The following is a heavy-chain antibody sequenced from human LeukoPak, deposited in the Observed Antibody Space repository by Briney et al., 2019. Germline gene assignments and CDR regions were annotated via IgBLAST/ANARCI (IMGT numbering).Heavy chain of an antibody. CDR2: ISWNSGSI. Sequence: GGSLRLSCAASGFTFDDYAMHWVRQAPGKGLEWVSGISWNSGSIGYADSVKGRFTISRDNAKNSLYLQMNSLRAEDTALYYCARGLGDFDYWGQGTLVTVSS. D-gene: IGHD3-16*01. V-gene: IGHV3-9*01. CDR1: GFTFDDYA. J-gene: IGHJ4*02. CDR3: ARGLGDFDY.